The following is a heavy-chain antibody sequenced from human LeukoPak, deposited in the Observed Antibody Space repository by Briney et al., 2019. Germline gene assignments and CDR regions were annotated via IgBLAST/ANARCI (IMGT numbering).Heavy chain of an antibody. CDR2: IIPVYGTA. CDR3: ATHTGGYNYWWFDI. V-gene: IGHV1-69*13. D-gene: IGHD5-24*01. J-gene: IGHJ5*02. CDR1: GGTFSNYP. Sequence: SVKVSCKASGGTFSNYPIIWVRLAPGRGLECLGGIIPVYGTANYAQMFHGRITLTAQEPTATAYMELRRLTSGDTAMYFCATHTGGYNYWWFDIWGQGTLVTVSS.